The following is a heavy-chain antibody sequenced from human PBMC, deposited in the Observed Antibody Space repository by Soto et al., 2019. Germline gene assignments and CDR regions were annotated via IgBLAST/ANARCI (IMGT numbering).Heavy chain of an antibody. V-gene: IGHV4-34*01. J-gene: IGHJ4*02. CDR2: INHSGST. Sequence: SETLSLTCAVYGGSFSGYYWSWIRQPPGKGLEWIGEINHSGSTNYNPSLKSRVTISVDTSKNQFSLKLSSVTAADTAVYYCGQGLLCIVASGQALCWGSLRLSCAAFGFTFSSYWIHWMNSLRVEDTAVYYCARETGYSSGWRQDYWGQGTLVTVSS. CDR3: GQGLLCIVASGQALCWGSLRLSCAAFGFTFSSYWIHWMNSLRVEDTAVYYCARETGYSSGWRQDY. CDR1: GGSFSGYY. D-gene: IGHD4-4*01.